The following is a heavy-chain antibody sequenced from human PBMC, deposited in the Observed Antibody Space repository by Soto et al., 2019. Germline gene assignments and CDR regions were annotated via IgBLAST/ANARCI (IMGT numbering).Heavy chain of an antibody. CDR3: ARDRGGGSIFGGHYGMDV. CDR1: GFIFGDFY. V-gene: IGHV3-11*06. CDR2: ISSSSSSA. Sequence: PGGSLRLSCAASGFIFGDFYMSWIRQVPGKGLEWLSKISSSSSSADYADSVKGRFTISRDNAKNSLYLQMSSLRAEDTAVYYCARDRGGGSIFGGHYGMDVWGQGTTVTV. D-gene: IGHD3-3*01. J-gene: IGHJ6*02.